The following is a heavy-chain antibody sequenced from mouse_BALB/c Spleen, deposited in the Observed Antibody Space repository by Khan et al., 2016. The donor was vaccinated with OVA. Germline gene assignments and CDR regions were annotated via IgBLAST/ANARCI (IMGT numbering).Heavy chain of an antibody. D-gene: IGHD2-3*01. CDR3: ARDGSRYNYAMDY. Sequence: EVQLQESGPGLVKPSQSLSLTCTVTGYSITSDYAWNWIRQFPGNKLEWMGYISYSGSPNYNPALKSRISITRDTSKNPFFLQLNSVTTEDTATYYCARDGSRYNYAMDYWGQGTSVTVSS. CDR2: ISYSGSP. J-gene: IGHJ4*01. CDR1: GYSITSDYA. V-gene: IGHV3-2*02.